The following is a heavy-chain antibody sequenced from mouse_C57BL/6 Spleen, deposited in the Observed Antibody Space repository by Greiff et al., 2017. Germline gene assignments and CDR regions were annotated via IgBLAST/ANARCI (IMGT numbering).Heavy chain of an antibody. CDR3: ARDEVYSSYDFDD. CDR1: GFTFSSYA. Sequence: EVKLVESGGGLVKPGGSLKLSCAASGFTFSSYAMSWVRQTPEKRLEWVATISDGGSYTYYPDNVKGRFTISRDNAKNNLYLQMSQLTSEDAAMYDGARDEVYSSYDFDDWGQGTTLTVSS. J-gene: IGHJ2*01. D-gene: IGHD2-5*01. CDR2: ISDGGSYT. V-gene: IGHV5-4*01.